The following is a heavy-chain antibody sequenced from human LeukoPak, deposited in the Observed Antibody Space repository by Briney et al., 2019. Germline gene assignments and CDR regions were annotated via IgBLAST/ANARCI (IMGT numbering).Heavy chain of an antibody. CDR1: GFTFSTYV. CDR3: AKDSVGVAGPDY. D-gene: IGHD6-19*01. Sequence: PGGSLRLSCAASGFTFSTYVMSWVRQAPGKGLEWASSISGSGGSTYYADSVKGRFTISRDNSKSTLYLQMNSLRAEDTAVYYCAKDSVGVAGPDYWGQGSLVTVSS. J-gene: IGHJ4*02. CDR2: ISGSGGST. V-gene: IGHV3-23*01.